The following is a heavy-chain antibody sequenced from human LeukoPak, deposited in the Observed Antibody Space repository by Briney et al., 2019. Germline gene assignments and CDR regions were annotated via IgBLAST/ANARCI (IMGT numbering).Heavy chain of an antibody. Sequence: PGGSLRLSCVASGITFDDYVMHWVRQAPGKGLEWVSGFSWNNKNIGYADSVKGRFTVSRDNAKNTLYVQMNSLRAEDTAVYYCARDGKGITGTTYPSYWGQGALVTVSS. D-gene: IGHD1-7*01. J-gene: IGHJ4*02. CDR2: FSWNNKNI. V-gene: IGHV3-9*01. CDR3: ARDGKGITGTTYPSY. CDR1: GITFDDYV.